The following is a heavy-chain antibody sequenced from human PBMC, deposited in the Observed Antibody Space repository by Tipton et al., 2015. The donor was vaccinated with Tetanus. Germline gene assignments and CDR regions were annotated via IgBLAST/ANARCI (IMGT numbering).Heavy chain of an antibody. CDR2: ISAYNGNT. CDR3: ARHTDYGDLHDAFDI. CDR1: GHTFTSYG. D-gene: IGHD4-17*01. J-gene: IGHJ3*02. V-gene: IGHV1-18*01. Sequence: QVQLVQSGAEVKKPGASVKVSCKASGHTFTSYGISWVRQAPGQGLERMGWISAYNGNTNYAQKLQGRVTMTTDTSTSTAYMELRSLRSDDTAVYYCARHTDYGDLHDAFDIWGQGTMVTVPS.